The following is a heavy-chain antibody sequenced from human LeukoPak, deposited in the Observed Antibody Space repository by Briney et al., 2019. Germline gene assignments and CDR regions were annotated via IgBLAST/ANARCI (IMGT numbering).Heavy chain of an antibody. J-gene: IGHJ4*02. CDR2: IYYSGST. V-gene: IGHV4-31*03. Sequence: PSETLSLTCTVSGGSISSGGYYWSWIRQHPGKGLEWIGYIYYSGSTYYNPSLKSRVTISVDTSKNQFSLKLSSVTAADTAVYYCATQRWYGRYYFDYWGQGTLVTVSS. CDR3: ATQRWYGRYYFDY. CDR1: GGSISSGGYY. D-gene: IGHD6-13*01.